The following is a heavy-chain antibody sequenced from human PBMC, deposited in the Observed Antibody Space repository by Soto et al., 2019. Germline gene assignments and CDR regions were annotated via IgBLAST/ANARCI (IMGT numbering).Heavy chain of an antibody. CDR2: IYDNGTT. V-gene: IGHV3-53*01. Sequence: GGSLRLSCAASGLTVSNAYMAWVRQATGMGLEWVSVIYDNGTTYYADSVKGRFTIPRDTSQNTLYLQMDSLRTEDTAVYYCVSPLPSGRNYGLDVWGQGTTVTVSS. CDR1: GLTVSNAY. D-gene: IGHD3-10*01. J-gene: IGHJ6*02. CDR3: VSPLPSGRNYGLDV.